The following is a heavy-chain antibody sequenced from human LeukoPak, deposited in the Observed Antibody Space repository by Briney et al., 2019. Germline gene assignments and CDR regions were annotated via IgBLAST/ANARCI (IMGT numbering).Heavy chain of an antibody. CDR2: IDTSGNT. V-gene: IGHV4-4*07. CDR3: ARVSSSWYQDWYFDL. CDR1: GGSISSYY. D-gene: IGHD6-13*01. Sequence: SETLSLTCTVSGGSISSYYWSWIRQPAGKGLEWIGRIDTSGNTNYKPSLKSRVTMSVDTSKNQFSLKLSSVIAADTAVYYCARVSSSWYQDWYFDLWGRGTLVTVSS. J-gene: IGHJ2*01.